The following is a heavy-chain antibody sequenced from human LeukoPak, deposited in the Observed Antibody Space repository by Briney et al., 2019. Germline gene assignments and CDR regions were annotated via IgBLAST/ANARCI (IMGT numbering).Heavy chain of an antibody. CDR3: ARGEIIRGYNWFDP. J-gene: IGHJ5*02. D-gene: IGHD3-22*01. V-gene: IGHV4-59*01. CDR1: GGSISSYY. Sequence: SETLSLTCTVSGGSISSYYWSWIRQPPGKGLKWIGYIYYSGSTNYNPSLKSRVTISVDTSKNQFSLKLSSVTAADTAVYYCARGEIIRGYNWFDPWGQGTLVTVSS. CDR2: IYYSGST.